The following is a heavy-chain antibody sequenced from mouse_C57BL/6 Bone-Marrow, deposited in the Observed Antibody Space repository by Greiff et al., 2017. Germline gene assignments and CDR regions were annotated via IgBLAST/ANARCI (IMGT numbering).Heavy chain of an antibody. CDR3: ARREGYTWFAY. Sequence: EVQLVESGGGLVKPGGSLKLSCAASGFTFSDYGMHWVRQAPEKGLEWVAYISSGSSTIYYADTVKGRFTISRDNAKNTLFLQMTSLRSEDTAMYYCARREGYTWFAYWGQGTLVTVSA. J-gene: IGHJ3*01. CDR2: ISSGSSTI. D-gene: IGHD3-1*01. CDR1: GFTFSDYG. V-gene: IGHV5-17*01.